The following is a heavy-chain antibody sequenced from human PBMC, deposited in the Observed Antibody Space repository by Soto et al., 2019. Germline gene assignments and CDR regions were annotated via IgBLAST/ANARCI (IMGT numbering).Heavy chain of an antibody. D-gene: IGHD3-10*01. CDR2: ISAGSDTI. CDR3: ARYGSGSFLRDPFDY. CDR1: GFTFSAHS. Sequence: EVQLAESGGGLVQPGGSLRLSCVASGFTFSAHSMNWVRQAPGKGLDWVSYISAGSDTIYYADSVKGRFTISRDNAKNSLYLKMNSLRDEDTAVYYCARYGSGSFLRDPFDYWGQGTLVTVSS. J-gene: IGHJ4*02. V-gene: IGHV3-48*02.